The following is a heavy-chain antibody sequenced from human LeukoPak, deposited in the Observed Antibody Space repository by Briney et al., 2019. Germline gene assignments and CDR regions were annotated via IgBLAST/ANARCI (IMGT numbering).Heavy chain of an antibody. Sequence: SETLSLTCSVSGGSISSSHYYWNWVRQPAGKGLEWIGRIYTSGSTNYNPSLKSRVTMSVDTSKNQFSLKLSSVTAADTAVYLCARTSIAATGTFALDIWGQGTMVTVSS. CDR3: ARTSIAATGTFALDI. CDR2: IYTSGST. J-gene: IGHJ3*02. CDR1: GGSISSSHYY. V-gene: IGHV4-61*02. D-gene: IGHD6-13*01.